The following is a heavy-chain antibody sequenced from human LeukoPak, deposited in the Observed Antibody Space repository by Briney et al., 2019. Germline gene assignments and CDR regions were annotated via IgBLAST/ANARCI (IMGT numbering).Heavy chain of an antibody. D-gene: IGHD3-3*01. J-gene: IGHJ6*03. Sequence: SETLSLTCTVSGGSISSYYWSWIRQAAGKGLEWIGRIYTSGSAIYNPSLKSRLTMSLDTSKNQFSLKLSSVTAADTAVYYCARAITVFGVAHYYYMDVWGKGTTVTVSS. CDR2: IYTSGSA. V-gene: IGHV4-4*07. CDR1: GGSISSYY. CDR3: ARAITVFGVAHYYYMDV.